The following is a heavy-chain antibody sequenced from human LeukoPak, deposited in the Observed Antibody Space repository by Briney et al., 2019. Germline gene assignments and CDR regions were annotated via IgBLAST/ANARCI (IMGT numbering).Heavy chain of an antibody. CDR3: ARPFSHSSGWYYDY. CDR2: IKQDGSEQ. V-gene: IGHV3-7*01. Sequence: GGSLRLSCEASGFTFSSYWMNWVRQAPGRGLDWVANIKQDGSEQYYVDSVKGRFTISRDNAKNLLYLQMNSLRAEDTAVYYCARPFSHSSGWYYDYWGQGTLVTVSS. J-gene: IGHJ4*02. D-gene: IGHD6-19*01. CDR1: GFTFSSYW.